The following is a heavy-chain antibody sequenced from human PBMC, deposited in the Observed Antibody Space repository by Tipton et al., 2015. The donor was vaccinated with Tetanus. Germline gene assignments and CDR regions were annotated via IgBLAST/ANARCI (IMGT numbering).Heavy chain of an antibody. D-gene: IGHD3-16*01. V-gene: IGHV4-31*03. J-gene: IGHJ5*02. Sequence: TLSLTCTVSGGSITSGGYFWNWIRQHPGKGLEWIGYIYYSGSTYYNPSLKSRITISVDTSKNQFSLNLSSVTAADTAVYYCARDQGGRRVVRLNWFDPWGQGTLVTVSS. CDR3: ARDQGGRRVVRLNWFDP. CDR1: GGSITSGGYF. CDR2: IYYSGST.